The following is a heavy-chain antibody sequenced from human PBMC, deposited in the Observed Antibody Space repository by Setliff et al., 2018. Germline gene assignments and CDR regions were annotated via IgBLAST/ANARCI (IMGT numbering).Heavy chain of an antibody. D-gene: IGHD6-13*01. V-gene: IGHV4-39*07. CDR1: GGSISGRLYY. J-gene: IGHJ6*02. CDR3: ARVSMLAAAGYYSYYYGMDV. Sequence: SETLSLTCTVSGGSISGRLYYWGWIRQPPGKGLEWIGTIYYSGSTYYNPSLKSRVTISVDTSKNQSSLKLSSVTAADTAVYYCARVSMLAAAGYYSYYYGMDVWGQGTTVTVSS. CDR2: IYYSGST.